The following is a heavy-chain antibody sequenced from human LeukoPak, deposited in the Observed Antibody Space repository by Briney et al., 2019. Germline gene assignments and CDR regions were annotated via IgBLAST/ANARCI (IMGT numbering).Heavy chain of an antibody. Sequence: GGSLRLSCAASGFTFSSYGMHWVRQAPGKELEWVAVISYDGSNKYYADSVKGRFTISRDNSKNTLYLQMNSLRAEDTAVYYCAKSGASYDYVWGSYRYPPSLEYWGQGTLVTVSS. J-gene: IGHJ4*02. CDR2: ISYDGSNK. V-gene: IGHV3-30*18. D-gene: IGHD3-16*02. CDR1: GFTFSSYG. CDR3: AKSGASYDYVWGSYRYPPSLEY.